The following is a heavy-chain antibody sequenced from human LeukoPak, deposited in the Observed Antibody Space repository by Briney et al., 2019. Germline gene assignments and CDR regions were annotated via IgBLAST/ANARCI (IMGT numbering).Heavy chain of an antibody. J-gene: IGHJ5*02. CDR2: IWYDGSNK. Sequence: GRSLRLSCAASGFTFSSYGMHWVRQAPGKGLEWVAVIWYDGSNKYYADSVKGRFTISRDNSKNTLYLQMNSLRAEDTAVYYCARAHRRKGFAAARPYDWGFSWGQGTIVTVSS. CDR3: ARAHRRKGFAAARPYDWGFS. V-gene: IGHV3-33*01. D-gene: IGHD6-6*01. CDR1: GFTFSSYG.